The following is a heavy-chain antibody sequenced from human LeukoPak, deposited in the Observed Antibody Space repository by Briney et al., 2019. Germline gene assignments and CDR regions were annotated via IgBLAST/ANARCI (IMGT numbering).Heavy chain of an antibody. Sequence: KTSETLSLTCGVHGGSFSGYSCNWIRQPPGKGLEWIGEINHRGSTNYNPSLKSRVTISVDTSKNQFSLKLSSVTAADTAVYYCARDYYDSSGYYPLDYWGQGTLVTVSS. CDR1: GGSFSGYS. V-gene: IGHV4-34*01. CDR3: ARDYYDSSGYYPLDY. D-gene: IGHD3-22*01. J-gene: IGHJ4*02. CDR2: INHRGST.